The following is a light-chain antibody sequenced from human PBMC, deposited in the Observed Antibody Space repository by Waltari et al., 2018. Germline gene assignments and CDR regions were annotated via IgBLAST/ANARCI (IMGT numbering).Light chain of an antibody. J-gene: IGKJ2*03. CDR3: QQYENFPYS. CDR1: QDIYNY. Sequence: DVQLTQSPSSLSASVGDRVTITCQASQDIYNYLNWFQQKPGKAPKLLIYDASKLETGVPSRFSGSRSGTDFTFTISSLQPEDVATYYCQQYENFPYSFGQGTKLEIK. CDR2: DAS. V-gene: IGKV1-33*01.